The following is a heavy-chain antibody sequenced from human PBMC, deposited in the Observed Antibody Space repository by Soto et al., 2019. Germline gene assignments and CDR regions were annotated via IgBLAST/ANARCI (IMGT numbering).Heavy chain of an antibody. Sequence: PGGSLRLSCAASGFGFSSYAMSRVRQAPGKGLEWVSAISGSGTTAYYADSVKGRFIFSRDNPKNTMYLQMNSLRAEDTAVYFCAKTTDGWFSAFEIWGQGTVVTVSS. D-gene: IGHD6-19*01. V-gene: IGHV3-23*01. CDR2: ISGSGTTA. J-gene: IGHJ3*02. CDR3: AKTTDGWFSAFEI. CDR1: GFGFSSYA.